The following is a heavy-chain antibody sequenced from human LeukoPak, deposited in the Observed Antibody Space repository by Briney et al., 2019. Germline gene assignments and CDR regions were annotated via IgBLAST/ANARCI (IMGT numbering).Heavy chain of an antibody. CDR1: GYSFTSYW. CDR3: ARRPLGGDRTGYYFDY. D-gene: IGHD1-26*01. CDR2: IYPGDSDT. Sequence: PGESLKISCKGSGYSFTSYWIGWVRQMPGKGLEWMGIIYPGDSDTRYSPSFQGQVTISADKSISTAYLQWSSLKASDTAMYYCARRPLGGDRTGYYFDYWGQGTLVTVSS. J-gene: IGHJ4*02. V-gene: IGHV5-51*01.